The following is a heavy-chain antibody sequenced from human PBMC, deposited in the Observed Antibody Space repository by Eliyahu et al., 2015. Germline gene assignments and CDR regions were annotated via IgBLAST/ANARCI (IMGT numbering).Heavy chain of an antibody. CDR1: GGSISSSSXY. Sequence: QLQLQESGPGLVKPSETLSLTCTVSGGSISSSSXYWGWIRPPPGKGLEWIGSIYYSGSTYYNPSLKSRVTISVDTSKNQFSLKLSSVTAADTAVYYCATPDGYDSSGYYPNYFDYWGQGTLVTVSS. CDR2: IYYSGST. D-gene: IGHD3-22*01. J-gene: IGHJ4*02. V-gene: IGHV4-39*01. CDR3: ATPDGYDSSGYYPNYFDY.